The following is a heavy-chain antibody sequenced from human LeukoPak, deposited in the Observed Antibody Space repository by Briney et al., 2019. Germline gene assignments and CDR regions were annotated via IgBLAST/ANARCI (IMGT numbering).Heavy chain of an antibody. D-gene: IGHD3-22*01. V-gene: IGHV1-69*05. CDR1: GGTFSSYA. CDR2: IIPIFGTA. CDR3: ARESDSSGYYSQPYTYFDY. Sequence: ASVKVSCKASGGTFSSYAISWVRQAPGQGLEWMGGIIPIFGTANYAQKFQGRVTITTDESTSTAYMELSSLRSEDTAVYYCARESDSSGYYSQPYTYFDYWGQGTLVTVSS. J-gene: IGHJ4*02.